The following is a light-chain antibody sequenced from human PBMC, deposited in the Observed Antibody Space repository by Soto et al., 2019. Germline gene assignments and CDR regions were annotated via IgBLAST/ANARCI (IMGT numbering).Light chain of an antibody. CDR2: VAS. CDR3: QQRSNWPLLT. Sequence: EIVLTQSPATLSLSPGERATLSCRASQSVSNYLAWYQQKPGQAPRLLIYVASNRATGIPASFSGSGSGTDFTLTISSLEPEDFAVYYCQQRSNWPLLTFGGGTKVEIK. V-gene: IGKV3-11*01. CDR1: QSVSNY. J-gene: IGKJ4*01.